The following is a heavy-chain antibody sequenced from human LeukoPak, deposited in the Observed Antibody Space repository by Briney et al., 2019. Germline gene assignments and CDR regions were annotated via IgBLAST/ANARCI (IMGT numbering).Heavy chain of an antibody. Sequence: PSETLSLTCAVYGGSFSGYYWSWIRQSPGKGLEGIGESNHSGSTNYNPSLKSRVTISVDTSKNQFSLKLSSVAAADTAVYYCAREYCSSTSCYLYYMDVWGKGTTVTVSS. CDR2: SNHSGST. CDR3: AREYCSSTSCYLYYMDV. D-gene: IGHD2-2*01. J-gene: IGHJ6*03. CDR1: GGSFSGYY. V-gene: IGHV4-34*01.